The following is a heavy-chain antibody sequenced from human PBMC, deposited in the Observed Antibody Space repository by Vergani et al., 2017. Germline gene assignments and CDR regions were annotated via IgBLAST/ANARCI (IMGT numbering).Heavy chain of an antibody. D-gene: IGHD3-3*01. Sequence: EVPLLESGGALVQPGGSLRLSCAASGFTFHNYSMSRVRQAPGQGLEWVSAISGSGGTTYYADSVKGRFTISRDNSKNTLYLQMNSLRAEDTAVYYCASQYYDFWGGRDWGQGTLVTVSS. V-gene: IGHV3-23*01. CDR2: ISGSGGTT. CDR1: GFTFHNYS. J-gene: IGHJ1*01. CDR3: ASQYYDFWGGRD.